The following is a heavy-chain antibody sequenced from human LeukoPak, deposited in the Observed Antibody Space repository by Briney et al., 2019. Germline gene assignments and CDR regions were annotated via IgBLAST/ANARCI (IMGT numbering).Heavy chain of an antibody. Sequence: KPSETLSLTCTVTRGSISSYYWSWIRQPPGKGLEEIGYIYYSGSTNYNPSLKSRVTIAVDTSKNQFSRKLCSVTAADTAVYYCARYASFRGYSSETNWFDPWGQGTLVTVSS. V-gene: IGHV4-59*01. CDR2: IYYSGST. CDR1: RGSISSYY. J-gene: IGHJ5*02. CDR3: ARYASFRGYSSETNWFDP. D-gene: IGHD5-18*01.